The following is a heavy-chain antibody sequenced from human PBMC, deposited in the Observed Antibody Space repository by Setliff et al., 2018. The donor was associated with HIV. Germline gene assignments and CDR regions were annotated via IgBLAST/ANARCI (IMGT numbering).Heavy chain of an antibody. V-gene: IGHV4-59*01. J-gene: IGHJ4*02. CDR1: GGSITSYF. CDR3: AREIYGGNSRPFDY. D-gene: IGHD4-17*01. CDR2: IYYSGST. Sequence: PSETLSLTCTVSGGSITSYFWSWIRQPPGKGLEWIGYIYYSGSTNYNPSLKSRVTISVDTSKNQLSLKLNSVTAADTAVYFCAREIYGGNSRPFDYWGQGTQVTVSS.